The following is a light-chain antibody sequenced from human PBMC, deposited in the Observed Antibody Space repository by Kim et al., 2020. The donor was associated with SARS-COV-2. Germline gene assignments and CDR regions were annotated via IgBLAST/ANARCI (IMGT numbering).Light chain of an antibody. CDR1: SLRSYY. CDR2: GKN. V-gene: IGLV3-19*01. Sequence: SSELTQDPAVSVALGQTVRITCQGDSLRSYYANWYQQKPGQAPLLVIYGKNNRPSGIPDRFSGSSSGNTASLTITGAQAEDEADYYCNSRKSSGNPYVFGTGTKVNVL. J-gene: IGLJ1*01. CDR3: NSRKSSGNPYV.